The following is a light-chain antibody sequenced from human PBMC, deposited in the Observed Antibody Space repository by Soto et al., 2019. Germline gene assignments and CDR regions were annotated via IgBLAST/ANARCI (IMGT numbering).Light chain of an antibody. CDR2: GAS. J-gene: IGKJ2*01. CDR3: QQYNIWPQQYT. V-gene: IGKV3D-15*01. CDR1: QSVSNN. Sequence: EIVMTQSPATLSVSPGERVTLSCRASQSVSNNLAWYQQRPGQTPRLLISGASTRATGVPARFSGSGSGTEFNLTISSLQSEDFAVYYCQQYNIWPQQYTCGQGTKLQIK.